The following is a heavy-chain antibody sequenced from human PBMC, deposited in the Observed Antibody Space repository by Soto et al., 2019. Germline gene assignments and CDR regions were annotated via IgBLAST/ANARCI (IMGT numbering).Heavy chain of an antibody. CDR3: ATRSGGGGAVDF. Sequence: EVQLVESVGGLVQPGGSLRLSCAASGFTFYTYEMNWVRQAPGKGLEWVSYISSSGSTTYYADSVKGRFTISRDNAKNSLYLQMNSLRAEDTAIYYCATRSGGGGAVDFWGQGTMVTVSS. V-gene: IGHV3-48*03. CDR1: GFTFYTYE. CDR2: ISSSGSTT. D-gene: IGHD3-10*01. J-gene: IGHJ3*01.